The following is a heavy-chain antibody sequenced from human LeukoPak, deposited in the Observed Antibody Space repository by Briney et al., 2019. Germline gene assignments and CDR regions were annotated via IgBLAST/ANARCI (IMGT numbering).Heavy chain of an antibody. V-gene: IGHV3-74*01. Sequence: GGSLRLSCAPSGFTFSSYWMHWVRQAPGKGLVWVSRINTDGSTTNYADSVKGRFTISRDNAENTLYLQMNSLTAEDTAVYYCARGSPAAVWGQGALVTVSS. D-gene: IGHD6-25*01. CDR3: ARGSPAAV. CDR2: INTDGSTT. J-gene: IGHJ4*02. CDR1: GFTFSSYW.